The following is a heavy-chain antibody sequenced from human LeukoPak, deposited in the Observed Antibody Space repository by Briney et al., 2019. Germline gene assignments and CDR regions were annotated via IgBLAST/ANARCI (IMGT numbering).Heavy chain of an antibody. D-gene: IGHD2-2*01. CDR3: ARETVFVVPAATSHTFDY. Sequence: GGSLRLSCAASGFTFSSYSMNWVRQAPGKGLEWVSSISSSSSYIYYADSVKGRFTISRDNAKNSLYLQMNSLRAEDTAVYYCARETVFVVPAATSHTFDYWGQGTLVTVSS. J-gene: IGHJ4*02. CDR1: GFTFSSYS. CDR2: ISSSSSYI. V-gene: IGHV3-21*01.